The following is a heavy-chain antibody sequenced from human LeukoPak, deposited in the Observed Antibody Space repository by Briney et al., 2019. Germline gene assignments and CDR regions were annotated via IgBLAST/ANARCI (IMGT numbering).Heavy chain of an antibody. CDR1: GFTFDDYG. CDR2: INWNGGST. CDR3: AKDHDSYVDY. D-gene: IGHD3-16*01. Sequence: GGSLRLSCAASGFTFDDYGMSWVRQAPGKGLEWVSGINWNGGSTGYTDSVKGRFTISRDNAKNSLYLQMNSLRAEDTALYYCAKDHDSYVDYWGQGTLVTVSS. V-gene: IGHV3-20*04. J-gene: IGHJ4*02.